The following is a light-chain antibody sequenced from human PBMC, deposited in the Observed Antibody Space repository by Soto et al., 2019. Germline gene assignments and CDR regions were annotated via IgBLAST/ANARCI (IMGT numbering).Light chain of an antibody. CDR2: GAS. CDR1: QSVSSN. Sequence: EIFMTQSPFTLSVSPVERVTFSCRASQSVSSNLAWYQQKPGQTPRLLIYGASTRATGIPDRFSGSGSGTEFTLTISSLQSEDFADYYCQQYQNWPLITFGQGTRLEIK. J-gene: IGKJ5*01. V-gene: IGKV3-15*01. CDR3: QQYQNWPLIT.